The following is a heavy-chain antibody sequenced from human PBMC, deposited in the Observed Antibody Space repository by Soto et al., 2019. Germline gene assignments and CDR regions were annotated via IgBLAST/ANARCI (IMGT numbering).Heavy chain of an antibody. V-gene: IGHV3-23*01. J-gene: IGHJ4*02. Sequence: EVHVLESGGDLVQRGGSLRLSCAASGFIFSNYAMSWVSQAPGKGLEWVSAISGSGATTYYPDSVKGRFTISRDNSKNTLYLQMNSLRAEDTAVYYCTKGGIPRRYNIPKVDFDYWGQGSLVTVSS. CDR2: ISGSGATT. D-gene: IGHD1-1*01. CDR1: GFIFSNYA. CDR3: TKGGIPRRYNIPKVDFDY.